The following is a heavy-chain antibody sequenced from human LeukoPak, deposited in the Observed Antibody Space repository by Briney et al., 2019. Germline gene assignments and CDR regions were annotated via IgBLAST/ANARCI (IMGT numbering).Heavy chain of an antibody. CDR3: ARSCIAARPYYYYMGV. V-gene: IGHV3-21*01. Sequence: PGGSLRLSCAASGFTFSSYSMNWVRQAPGKGLEWVSSISSSSSYIYYADSVKGRFTISRDNAKNSLYLQMNSLRAEDTAVYYCARSCIAARPYYYYMGVWGKGTTVTVSS. J-gene: IGHJ6*03. CDR2: ISSSSSYI. D-gene: IGHD6-6*01. CDR1: GFTFSSYS.